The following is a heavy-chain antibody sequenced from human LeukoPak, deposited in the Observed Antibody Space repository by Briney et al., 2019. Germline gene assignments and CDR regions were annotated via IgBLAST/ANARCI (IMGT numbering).Heavy chain of an antibody. Sequence: SETLSLTCTVSGGSISSHYWSWIRQPPGKGLEWIGYIYYSGSTNYNPSLKSRVTISVDTSKNQFSLKLSSVTAADTAVYYCAWAESGYYYYMDVWGKGNTVTVSS. V-gene: IGHV4-59*11. J-gene: IGHJ6*03. CDR3: AWAESGYYYYMDV. CDR2: IYYSGST. CDR1: GGSISSHY.